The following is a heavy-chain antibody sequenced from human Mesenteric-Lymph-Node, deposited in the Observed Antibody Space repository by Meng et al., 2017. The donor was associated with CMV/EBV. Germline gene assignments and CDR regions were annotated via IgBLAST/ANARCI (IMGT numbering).Heavy chain of an antibody. J-gene: IGHJ4*02. CDR3: ARARENFDY. V-gene: IGHV3-30-3*01. CDR1: GFTFSSYA. CDR2: ISYDGSNK. Sequence: GESLKISCAASGFTFSSYAMHWVRQAPGKGLEWVAVISYDGSNKYYADSVKGRFTISRDNSKNTLYLQMNSLRVEDTSVYYCARARENFDYWGQGTLVTVSS.